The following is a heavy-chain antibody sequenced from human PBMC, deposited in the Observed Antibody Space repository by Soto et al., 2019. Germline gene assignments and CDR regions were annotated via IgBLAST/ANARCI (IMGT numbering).Heavy chain of an antibody. CDR3: AKAPYARTDYSYAMDV. CDR1: GFTFDDYA. CDR2: ISWNGRSV. J-gene: IGHJ6*02. Sequence: EVQLMESGGGLVQPGRSLRLSCASSGFTFDDYAIHWVRQPPGKGLEWISGISWNGRSVDYADSVKGRFTISRDNAKKSVLLQLISLRTDDTAVYYCAKAPYARTDYSYAMDVWGQGTTVTVSS. D-gene: IGHD4-17*01. V-gene: IGHV3-9*01.